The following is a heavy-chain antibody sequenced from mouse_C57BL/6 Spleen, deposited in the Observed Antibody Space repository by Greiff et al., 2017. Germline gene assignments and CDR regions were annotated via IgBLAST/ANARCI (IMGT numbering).Heavy chain of an antibody. V-gene: IGHV1-84*01. Sequence: QVQLQQSGPELVKPGASVKISCKASGYTFTDYYINWVKQRPGQGLEWIGRIYPGSGNTKYNEKFKGKATLTVDTSSSTAYMQLSSLTSEDSAVYSGARRGIYCGKRYFDDWGTGTTVTVSS. CDR3: ARRGIYCGKRYFDD. CDR1: GYTFTDYY. D-gene: IGHD2-1*01. CDR2: IYPGSGNT. J-gene: IGHJ1*03.